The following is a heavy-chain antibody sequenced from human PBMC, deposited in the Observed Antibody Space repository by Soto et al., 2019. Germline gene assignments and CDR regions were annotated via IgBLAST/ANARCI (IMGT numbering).Heavy chain of an antibody. D-gene: IGHD3-10*01. CDR1: GFAFNSYP. V-gene: IGHV3-23*01. J-gene: IGHJ4*01. Sequence: GGSLRLSCAASGFAFNSYPMSWVRQAPGKGLEWVAISGSGGDTYHADSVKGRFTISRDNSKNMVHLQMNSLRAEDTAVYYCAKDLPSYTYGRGILDYWGHGTLVTAPQ. CDR2: ISGSGGDT. CDR3: AKDLPSYTYGRGILDY.